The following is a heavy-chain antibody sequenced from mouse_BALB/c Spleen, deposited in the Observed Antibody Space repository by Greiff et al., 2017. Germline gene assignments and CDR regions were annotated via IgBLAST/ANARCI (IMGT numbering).Heavy chain of an antibody. Sequence: DVMLVESGGGLVKPGGSLKLSCAASGFTFSSYAMSWVRQTPEKRLEWVASISSGGSTYYPDSVKGRFTISRDNARNILYLQMSSLRSEDTAMYYCARTHYYGPNWYFDVWGAGTTVTVSS. CDR1: GFTFSSYA. J-gene: IGHJ1*01. CDR3: ARTHYYGPNWYFDV. CDR2: ISSGGST. V-gene: IGHV5-6-5*01. D-gene: IGHD1-2*01.